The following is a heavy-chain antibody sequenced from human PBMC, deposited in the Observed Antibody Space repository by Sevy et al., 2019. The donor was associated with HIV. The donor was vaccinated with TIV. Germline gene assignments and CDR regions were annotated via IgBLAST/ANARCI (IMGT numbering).Heavy chain of an antibody. Sequence: ASVKFSCKASGGIFRSNAISWVRQAPGQGLEWMGGIIAVFGTTHYAQKFQGRVTITADESRSTAYMELSSLKSEDTAVYYCARDKNYYVSGSFDYWGQGSQVTVSS. CDR1: GGIFRSNA. V-gene: IGHV1-69*13. CDR3: ARDKNYYVSGSFDY. J-gene: IGHJ4*01. CDR2: IIAVFGTT. D-gene: IGHD3-10*01.